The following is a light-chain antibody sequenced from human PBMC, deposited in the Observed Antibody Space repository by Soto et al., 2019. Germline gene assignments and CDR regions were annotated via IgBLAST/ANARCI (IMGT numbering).Light chain of an antibody. CDR3: QQRSNWPWT. CDR1: QSISSY. J-gene: IGKJ1*01. CDR2: DAS. V-gene: IGKV3-11*01. Sequence: EIVLTQSPATLSLSPGEKATISCRASQSISSYLAWYQQKPGQAPRLLISDASNRATGIPARFSGSGSGTDFTLTISSLEPEDFAVYYCQQRSNWPWTFGQGTKVDIK.